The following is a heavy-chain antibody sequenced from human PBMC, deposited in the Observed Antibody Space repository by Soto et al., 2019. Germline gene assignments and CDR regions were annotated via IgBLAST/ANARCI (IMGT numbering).Heavy chain of an antibody. CDR1: GYSFSTYW. Sequence: GESLKISCKGSGYSFSTYWIGWVRQMPGKGLECMGIIYPGDSDTRYSPSFQGQVTISADKSISTAYLQWSSLKASDTAMYYCARLPYYYGSGSYSGWFDPWGQGTLVTVSS. J-gene: IGHJ5*02. V-gene: IGHV5-51*01. D-gene: IGHD3-10*01. CDR3: ARLPYYYGSGSYSGWFDP. CDR2: IYPGDSDT.